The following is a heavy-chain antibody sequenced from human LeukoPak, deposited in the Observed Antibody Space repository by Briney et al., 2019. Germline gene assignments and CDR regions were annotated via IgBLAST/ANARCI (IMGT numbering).Heavy chain of an antibody. CDR3: VSVAQAAFDI. V-gene: IGHV3-30-3*01. Sequence: GGSLRLSCAASGFTFSSYAMHWVRQAPGKGLEWVAVISYDGSNKCYADSVKGRFTISRDNSKNTLYLQMNSLRAEDKAVYYCVSVAQAAFDIWGQGTMVTVSS. CDR2: ISYDGSNK. D-gene: IGHD4-23*01. J-gene: IGHJ3*02. CDR1: GFTFSSYA.